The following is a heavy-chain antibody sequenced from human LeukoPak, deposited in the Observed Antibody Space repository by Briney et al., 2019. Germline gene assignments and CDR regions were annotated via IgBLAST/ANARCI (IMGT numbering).Heavy chain of an antibody. J-gene: IGHJ4*02. V-gene: IGHV3-73*01. CDR3: TVVHGTYFDY. D-gene: IGHD2-15*01. CDR2: IRSKANSYAT. CDR1: GFTFSGSA. Sequence: GGSLRLSCAVSGFTFSGSAMQWVRQASGKGLEWVGRIRSKANSYATAYAASVKGRFTISRDDSKNTAYLQMNSLKTEDTAVYYCTVVHGTYFDYWGQGTLVTVSS.